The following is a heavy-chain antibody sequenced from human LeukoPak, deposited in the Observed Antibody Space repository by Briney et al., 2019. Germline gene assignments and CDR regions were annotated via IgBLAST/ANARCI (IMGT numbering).Heavy chain of an antibody. J-gene: IGHJ3*02. CDR1: GVSISDYY. CDR3: ARGGGVAEGDAFDI. CDR2: IYISGST. Sequence: PSETLSLTCSVSGVSISDYYWTWFRQPAGKGLEWIGRIYISGSTNYNPSLKSRVTISVDTSKNQFSLKLSSVTAADTAVYYCARGGGVAEGDAFDIWGQGTMVTVSS. D-gene: IGHD2-15*01. V-gene: IGHV4-4*07.